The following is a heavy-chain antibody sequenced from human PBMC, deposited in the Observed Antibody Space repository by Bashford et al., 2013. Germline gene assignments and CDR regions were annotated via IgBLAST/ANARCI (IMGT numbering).Heavy chain of an antibody. CDR2: ISYDGSNK. J-gene: IGHJ6*02. D-gene: IGHD3-3*01. V-gene: IGHV3-30-3*01. Sequence: VRQAPDKGLEWVAVISYDGSNKYYADSVKGRFTISRDNSKNTLYLQMNSLRAEDTAVYYCAREFYDFWSGYYRYYYYGMDVWGQGTTVTVSS. CDR3: AREFYDFWSGYYRYYYYGMDV.